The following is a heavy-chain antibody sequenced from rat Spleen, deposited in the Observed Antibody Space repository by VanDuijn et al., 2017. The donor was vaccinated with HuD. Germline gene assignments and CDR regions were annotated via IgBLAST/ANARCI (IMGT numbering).Heavy chain of an antibody. CDR2: IIYDGSRT. V-gene: IGHV5-17*01. J-gene: IGHJ3*01. D-gene: IGHD1-12*01. CDR3: ARPYYYDAPFAY. CDR1: GFTFSYYA. Sequence: QLVESGGGLVQPGESLKLSCEASGFTFSYYAMAWVRQAPKKGLEWVATIIYDGSRTYYRDSVKGRFTISRDNAKSTLYLQMNSLRSEDTATYYCARPYYYDAPFAYWGQGTLVTVSS.